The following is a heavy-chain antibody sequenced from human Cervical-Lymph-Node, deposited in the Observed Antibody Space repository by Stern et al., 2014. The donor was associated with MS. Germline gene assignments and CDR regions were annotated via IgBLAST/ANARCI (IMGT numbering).Heavy chain of an antibody. CDR3: ARRQEYQLVGGNFSYGMDV. J-gene: IGHJ6*02. Sequence: QVQLMQSGGGLVQPGRSLRLSCAASGFTISDLYMSWIRQAPRKGLGHVSFISIRGTIIFYADPVKGRFTVSRDNTKNSLFLQMNSLRAEDTAVYYCARRQEYQLVGGNFSYGMDVWGQGTTVTVS. CDR2: ISIRGTII. CDR1: GFTISDLY. D-gene: IGHD2-2*01. V-gene: IGHV3-11*01.